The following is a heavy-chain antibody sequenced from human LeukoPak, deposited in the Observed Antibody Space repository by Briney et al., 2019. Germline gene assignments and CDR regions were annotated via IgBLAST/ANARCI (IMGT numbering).Heavy chain of an antibody. Sequence: GGSLRLSCAASGFTFSSYEMNWFPQAPGKGLEGVSYISSSGSTIYYADSVKGRFTISRDNAKNSLYLQMNSLRAEDTAVYYCARDLQPYSSSFFDYWGQGTLVTVSS. V-gene: IGHV3-48*03. CDR2: ISSSGSTI. CDR3: ARDLQPYSSSFFDY. D-gene: IGHD6-13*01. J-gene: IGHJ4*02. CDR1: GFTFSSYE.